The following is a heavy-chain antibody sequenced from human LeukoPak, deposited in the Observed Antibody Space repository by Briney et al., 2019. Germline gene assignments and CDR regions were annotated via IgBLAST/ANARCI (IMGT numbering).Heavy chain of an antibody. D-gene: IGHD3-10*01. CDR3: ARGMFRGVIAYYYGLDV. Sequence: PSETLSLTCAVYGGTFSGYYWSWIRQTPGKGLEWIGENNHSGSSNYNPSLKSRVTISVDRSKNQVSLKLTSVTAADTAVYYCARGMFRGVIAYYYGLDVWGQGTAVTVSS. CDR2: NNHSGSS. V-gene: IGHV4-34*01. J-gene: IGHJ6*02. CDR1: GGTFSGYY.